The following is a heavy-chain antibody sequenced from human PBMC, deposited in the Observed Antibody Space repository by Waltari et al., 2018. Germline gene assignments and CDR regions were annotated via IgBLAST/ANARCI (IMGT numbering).Heavy chain of an antibody. V-gene: IGHV4-38-2*01. Sequence: QVQLQESGPGLVKPSETLSLTCAVSGYSISSGYYWGWIRQPPGKGLEWIGGIYHSGSNYYDPCLKSGVTISVETAKNQVSVKLSSVTAADAAVYYCARRLGGRATRWYFDLWGRGTLVTVSS. J-gene: IGHJ2*01. CDR3: ARRLGGRATRWYFDL. CDR1: GYSISSGYY. CDR2: IYHSGSN. D-gene: IGHD1-26*01.